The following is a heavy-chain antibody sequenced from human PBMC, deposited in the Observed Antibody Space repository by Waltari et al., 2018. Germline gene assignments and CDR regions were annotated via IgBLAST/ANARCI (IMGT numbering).Heavy chain of an antibody. CDR3: SRENPTYAYGMDV. CDR1: GFTFGYFS. CDR2: IRSKAYYGTT. V-gene: IGHV3-49*04. J-gene: IGHJ6*02. Sequence: EVQLVESGGGLVQPGRSLRLSCPGSGFTFGYFSVSWVRQAPGKGLEWLGFIRSKAYYGTTEYAASVKGRFTISRDDFKSTAYLQMNSLKTEDTAVYFCSRENPTYAYGMDVWGQGTTVTVSS. D-gene: IGHD2-2*01.